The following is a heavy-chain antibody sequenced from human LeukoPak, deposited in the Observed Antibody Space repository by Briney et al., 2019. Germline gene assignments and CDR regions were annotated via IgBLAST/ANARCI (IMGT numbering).Heavy chain of an antibody. J-gene: IGHJ4*02. Sequence: SETLSLTCAVYGGSFSGYYWSWIRQPPGKGLEWIGEINHSGSTNYNPSLKSRVTISVDTSKNQFSLKLSSVTAADTAVYYCARLVGAAAHHFDYWGQGTLVTVSS. CDR3: ARLVGAAAHHFDY. CDR1: GGSFSGYY. CDR2: INHSGST. D-gene: IGHD6-13*01. V-gene: IGHV4-34*01.